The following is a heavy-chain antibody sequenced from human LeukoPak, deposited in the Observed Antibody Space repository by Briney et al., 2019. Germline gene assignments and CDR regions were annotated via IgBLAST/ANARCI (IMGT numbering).Heavy chain of an antibody. J-gene: IGHJ2*01. CDR2: IKPDGTER. CDR1: GFVFSTYW. D-gene: IGHD2-8*02. V-gene: IGHV3-7*01. CDR3: ARVRTEWYIDL. Sequence: GGSLRLSCAASGFVFSTYWVTWVRQAPGVGLEWVANIKPDGTERFYVDSVKGRFTISRDNAKNSLYLQMNSLGAEDTAVYYCARVRTEWYIDLWGRGTLVTVSA.